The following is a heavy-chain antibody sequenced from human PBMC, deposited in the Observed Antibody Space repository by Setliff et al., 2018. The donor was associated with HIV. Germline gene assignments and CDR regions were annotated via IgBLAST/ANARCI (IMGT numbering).Heavy chain of an antibody. CDR2: IGYNGDNT. J-gene: IGHJ4*02. CDR1: GFSFSGFA. D-gene: IGHD1-26*01. Sequence: PGGSLRLSCSASGFSFSGFAMHWSRQAPGKGLEYVAVIGYNGDNTYYGDSLKGRFTISRDNSKNTVYLQMSSLRADDTAVYYCVKDSLGWDSRGTFDYWGQGTLVTVSS. V-gene: IGHV3-64D*09. CDR3: VKDSLGWDSRGTFDY.